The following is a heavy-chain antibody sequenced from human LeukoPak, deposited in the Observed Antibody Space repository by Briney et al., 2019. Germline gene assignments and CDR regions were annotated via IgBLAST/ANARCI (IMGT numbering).Heavy chain of an antibody. CDR2: IIPIFGTA. CDR3: ARSLGYHITTFDY. Sequence: SVKVSCKASGGTFSSYAISWVRQAPGQGLEWMGGIIPIFGTANYAQKFQGRVTITTDESTSTAYMELSSLRSEDTAVYYCARSLGYHITTFDYWGQGTLVTVSS. CDR1: GGTFSSYA. D-gene: IGHD3-3*01. V-gene: IGHV1-69*05. J-gene: IGHJ4*02.